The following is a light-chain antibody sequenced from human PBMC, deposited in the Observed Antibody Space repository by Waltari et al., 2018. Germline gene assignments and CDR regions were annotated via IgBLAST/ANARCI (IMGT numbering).Light chain of an antibody. CDR3: CSYAGTPRVV. V-gene: IGLV2-23*02. CDR2: EVN. J-gene: IGLJ2*01. Sequence: QPALTRPASVSGSPGQSITIPCPGTNTDIGSYNFVPCYQQHPGKPPKVIIFEVNKRPSGVSNRFSGSKSGNTASLTVSGLHPEDEADYYCCSYAGTPRVVFGGGTKLTVL. CDR1: NTDIGSYNF.